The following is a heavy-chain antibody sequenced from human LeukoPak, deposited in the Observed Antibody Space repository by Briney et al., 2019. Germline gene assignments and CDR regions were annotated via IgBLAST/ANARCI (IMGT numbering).Heavy chain of an antibody. J-gene: IGHJ4*02. Sequence: GESLKISCKGAGYSFTSYCIGWVRQMPGKGLEWMGFIYPGDSNTRYSPSFQGQVTISADKSISTAYLQWSSLKASDTAMYHCASGIGLNYFDYWGQGTLVTVSS. D-gene: IGHD6-19*01. V-gene: IGHV5-51*01. CDR1: GYSFTSYC. CDR3: ASGIGLNYFDY. CDR2: IYPGDSNT.